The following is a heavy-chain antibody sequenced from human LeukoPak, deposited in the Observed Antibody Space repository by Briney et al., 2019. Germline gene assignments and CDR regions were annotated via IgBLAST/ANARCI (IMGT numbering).Heavy chain of an antibody. CDR2: IYSSGST. CDR3: AGSLAYCGGDCRLGDY. D-gene: IGHD2-21*02. V-gene: IGHV3-66*01. J-gene: IGHJ4*02. Sequence: GGSLRLSCAASGFTVTNNYITWVRQAPGKGLEWVSVIYSSGSTYYAASVKARFTTSRDNSKNTVYLQMNSLRAEDTAVYYCAGSLAYCGGDCRLGDYWGQGTLVTVSS. CDR1: GFTVTNNY.